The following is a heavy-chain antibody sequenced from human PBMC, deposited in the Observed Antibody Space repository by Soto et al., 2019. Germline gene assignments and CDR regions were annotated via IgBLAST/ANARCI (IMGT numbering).Heavy chain of an antibody. Sequence: ASVKVSCKVSGYTLTELSMHWVRQAPGKGLEWMGGFDPEDGETIYAQKFQGRVTMTEDTSTDTAYMELSSLRSEDTAVYYCATAVLSYDCSGYYYRSPLVPHFWGQGTLVTVSS. CDR2: FDPEDGET. CDR1: GYTLTELS. D-gene: IGHD3-22*01. J-gene: IGHJ4*02. CDR3: ATAVLSYDCSGYYYRSPLVPHF. V-gene: IGHV1-24*01.